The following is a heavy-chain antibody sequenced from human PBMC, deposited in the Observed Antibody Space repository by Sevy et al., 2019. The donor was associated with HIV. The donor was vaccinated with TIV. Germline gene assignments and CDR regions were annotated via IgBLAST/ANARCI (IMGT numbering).Heavy chain of an antibody. CDR2: ISGGGGDT. J-gene: IGHJ3*02. D-gene: IGHD2-2*02. CDR1: GFTFSSNA. CDR3: GKGARYTIPNDAFDI. Sequence: GGSLRLSCEASGFTFSSNAMSWVRQAPGKGLEWVSGISGGGGDTFYADSVKGRFTISRDNSKNTLFLQINSLRAEDTALYYWGKGARYTIPNDAFDIWGQGTMVTVSS. V-gene: IGHV3-23*01.